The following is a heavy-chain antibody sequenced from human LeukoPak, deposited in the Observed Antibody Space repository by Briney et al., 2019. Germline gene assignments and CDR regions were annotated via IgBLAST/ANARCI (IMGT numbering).Heavy chain of an antibody. J-gene: IGHJ4*02. Sequence: PGGSLRLSCAASGFTFSSYAMSWVRQAPGKGLEWVSTISGSGGRTYYPDSVKGRFTISRDNSKNTLYLQMNSLRAEDTAVYYCAKASYNWNGPVGYWGQGTLVTVSS. CDR3: AKASYNWNGPVGY. V-gene: IGHV3-23*01. CDR2: ISGSGGRT. CDR1: GFTFSSYA. D-gene: IGHD1-20*01.